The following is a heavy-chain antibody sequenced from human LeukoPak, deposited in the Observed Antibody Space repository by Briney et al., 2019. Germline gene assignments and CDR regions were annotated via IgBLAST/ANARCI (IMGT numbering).Heavy chain of an antibody. CDR2: IYYSGST. CDR3: ARDRNDYRDYVGENWFDP. D-gene: IGHD4-17*01. V-gene: IGHV4-59*01. J-gene: IGHJ5*02. CDR1: GGSISSYY. Sequence: SETLSLTCTVSGGSISSYYWSWIRQPPGKGLEWIGYIYYSGSTNYNPSLKSRVTISVDTSKNQFSLKLSSVTAADTAVYYCARDRNDYRDYVGENWFDPWGQGTLVTVSS.